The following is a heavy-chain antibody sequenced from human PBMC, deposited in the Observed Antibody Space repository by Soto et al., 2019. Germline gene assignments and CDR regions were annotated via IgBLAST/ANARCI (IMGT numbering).Heavy chain of an antibody. V-gene: IGHV4-39*01. CDR1: GGSISNSSYY. CDR3: ARLYCSGGSCYAPGY. Sequence: QLQLQESGPGLVKPSETLSLTCTVSGGSISNSSYYWGWIRQPPGKGLEWIGSIYYSGSTYYNPSLKSRVTISVDTSKNRFSLKLSSVTAADTAVYYCARLYCSGGSCYAPGYWGQGTLVTVSS. D-gene: IGHD2-15*01. CDR2: IYYSGST. J-gene: IGHJ4*02.